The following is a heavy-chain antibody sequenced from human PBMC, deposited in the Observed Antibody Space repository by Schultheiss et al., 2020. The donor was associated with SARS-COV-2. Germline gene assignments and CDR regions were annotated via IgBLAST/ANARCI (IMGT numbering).Heavy chain of an antibody. D-gene: IGHD3-22*01. CDR2: ISYDGSSN. CDR3: TPLYYYGTSGYYYYASELYYFHMDV. V-gene: IGHV3-30-3*01. J-gene: IGHJ6*03. Sequence: GGSLRLSCAASGFTFSGYAMHWVRQAPGKGLEWVAVISYDGSSNYYADSVRGRFTISRDNSRKTLYLQMNSLSAEDTAVYYCTPLYYYGTSGYYYYASELYYFHMDVWGQGTTVTVSS. CDR1: GFTFSGYA.